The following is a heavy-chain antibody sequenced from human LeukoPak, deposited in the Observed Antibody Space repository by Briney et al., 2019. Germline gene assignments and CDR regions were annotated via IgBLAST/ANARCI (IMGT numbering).Heavy chain of an antibody. Sequence: VASVTVSCKVSGNSLSELSIQWVRQAPAKGLECLGGFDPEEAKMVYAQNFQGRVTMTEDTSTQTAYMELSGLTSDDTAVYYCTTRSGDFWSGFVNWGQGTLVTVSS. CDR3: TTRSGDFWSGFVN. V-gene: IGHV1-24*01. J-gene: IGHJ4*02. CDR2: FDPEEAKM. CDR1: GNSLSELS. D-gene: IGHD3-3*01.